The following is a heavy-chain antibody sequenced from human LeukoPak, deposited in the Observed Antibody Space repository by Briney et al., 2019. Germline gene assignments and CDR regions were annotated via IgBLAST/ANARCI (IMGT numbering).Heavy chain of an antibody. Sequence: GGSLRLSCAASGFTFRSYAMSWVRQAPGKGLEWVSGISGGGSTEYADSVKGRFTISRDNTKNTLILQMNSLRAEDTAVYYCAKDQETWLLGVFDIWGRGTMVTASS. D-gene: IGHD6-19*01. CDR1: GFTFRSYA. CDR2: ISGGGST. V-gene: IGHV3-23*01. J-gene: IGHJ3*02. CDR3: AKDQETWLLGVFDI.